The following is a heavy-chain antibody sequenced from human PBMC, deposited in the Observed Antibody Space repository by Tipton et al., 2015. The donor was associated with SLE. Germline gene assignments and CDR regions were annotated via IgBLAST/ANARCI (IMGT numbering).Heavy chain of an antibody. CDR3: ARGMSKGITGTN. Sequence: SLILSCAASGFTVRSNYMNWVRQAPGKGLEWVSSISSSSSYIYYADSVKGRFTISRDNAKNSLYLQMNSLRAEDTAVYYCARGMSKGITGTNWGQGTLVAVSS. V-gene: IGHV3-21*01. J-gene: IGHJ4*02. D-gene: IGHD1-7*01. CDR1: GFTVRSNY. CDR2: ISSSSSYI.